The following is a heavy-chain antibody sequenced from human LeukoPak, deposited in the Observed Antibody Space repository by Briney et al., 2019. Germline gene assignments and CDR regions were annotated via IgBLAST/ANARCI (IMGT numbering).Heavy chain of an antibody. CDR1: GGSISSGDYY. V-gene: IGHV4-31*03. D-gene: IGHD2-2*01. J-gene: IGHJ3*02. Sequence: PSETLSLTCTVSGGSISSGDYYWSWIRQHPGKGLEWIGYIYYSGSTYYNPSLKSRVSISVDTSKNHFSLKLSSVTAADTAVYYCARDTYYCSSTICYPLLAFDIWGQGTMVTVSS. CDR2: IYYSGST. CDR3: ARDTYYCSSTICYPLLAFDI.